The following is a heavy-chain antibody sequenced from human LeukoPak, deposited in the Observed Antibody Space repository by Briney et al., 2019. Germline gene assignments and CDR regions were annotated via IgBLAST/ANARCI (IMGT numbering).Heavy chain of an antibody. CDR2: IYATGST. CDR3: ARHPSYSGDWFDP. Sequence: PSETLSLTCTVSGGSISSYYWSWIRQTPGKGLEWIGDIYATGSTNYNPSLKGRVTISLDTSKNQFSLKLSSVTAADTAVYYCARHPSYSGDWFDPWGQRTLVTVSS. J-gene: IGHJ5*02. D-gene: IGHD2-21*01. CDR1: GGSISSYY. V-gene: IGHV4-4*09.